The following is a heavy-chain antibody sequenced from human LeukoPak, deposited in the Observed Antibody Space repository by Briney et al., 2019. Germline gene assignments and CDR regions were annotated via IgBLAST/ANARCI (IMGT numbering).Heavy chain of an antibody. Sequence: SVKVSCKASGGTFSSYAISWVRQAPGQGLEWMGGIIPIFGTANYAQKFQGRVTITADESTSTAYMELSSLRSEDTAMYYCARDMGYSIVVVPADRHYYGMDVWGQGTTVTVSS. CDR2: IIPIFGTA. V-gene: IGHV1-69*13. D-gene: IGHD2-2*01. CDR3: ARDMGYSIVVVPADRHYYGMDV. J-gene: IGHJ6*02. CDR1: GGTFSSYA.